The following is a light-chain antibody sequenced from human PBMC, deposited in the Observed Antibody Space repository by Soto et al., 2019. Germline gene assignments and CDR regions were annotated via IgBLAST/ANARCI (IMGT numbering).Light chain of an antibody. V-gene: IGKV1-5*01. CDR2: DAS. CDR1: QSISSW. J-gene: IGKJ1*01. CDR3: QQYKSFSWT. Sequence: DIQMTQSPSTLSASVGDRVTITCRASQSISSWLAWYQQRPGKAPKLLIYDASSLESGVPSRFSGSGSGTEFTLTINSLQPDDLATYYCQQYKSFSWTFGRGTKVDIK.